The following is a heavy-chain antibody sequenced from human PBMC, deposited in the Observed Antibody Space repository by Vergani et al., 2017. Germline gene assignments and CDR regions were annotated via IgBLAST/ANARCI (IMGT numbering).Heavy chain of an antibody. CDR3: ARDASNYDILTGYYLVDY. J-gene: IGHJ4*02. CDR2: ISAYNGNT. Sequence: QVQLVQSGAEVKKPGASVKVSCKASGYTFTSYGISWVRQAPGQWLEGMGWISAYNGNTNYAQKLHGRVTMTTDTSTSTAYMELRSLRSDDTAVYYCARDASNYDILTGYYLVDYWGQGTLVTVSS. CDR1: GYTFTSYG. D-gene: IGHD3-9*01. V-gene: IGHV1-18*01.